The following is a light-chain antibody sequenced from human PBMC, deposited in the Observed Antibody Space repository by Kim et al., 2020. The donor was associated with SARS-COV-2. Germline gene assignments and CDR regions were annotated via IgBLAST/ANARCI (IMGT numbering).Light chain of an antibody. CDR2: DSS. Sequence: IVVTQSPATLSVSPGERVTLSCRTSQSVTSNLAWYQQKPGQAPRLLIYDSSSRATGIPARFSGSGSGTEFTLTISSLQSEDFVVYYCQPYKNCPLTFGGGTKVEIK. CDR1: QSVTSN. CDR3: QPYKNCPLT. V-gene: IGKV3-15*01. J-gene: IGKJ4*01.